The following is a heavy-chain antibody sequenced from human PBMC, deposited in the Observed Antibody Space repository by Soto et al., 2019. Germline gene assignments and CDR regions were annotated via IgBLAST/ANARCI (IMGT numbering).Heavy chain of an antibody. CDR2: ISHDGSKK. Sequence: PGGSLRLSCVASRFTFSSYAMHWVRQAPGKGLEWVAVISHDGSKKYYADSVKGRFTISRDSSKNTLYLQMNSLRAEDTAVYYCAKGLRTITMFGVVEGGYYGRDGWGQGATGRVS. V-gene: IGHV3-30*18. CDR3: AKGLRTITMFGVVEGGYYGRDG. D-gene: IGHD3-3*01. CDR1: RFTFSSYA. J-gene: IGHJ6*02.